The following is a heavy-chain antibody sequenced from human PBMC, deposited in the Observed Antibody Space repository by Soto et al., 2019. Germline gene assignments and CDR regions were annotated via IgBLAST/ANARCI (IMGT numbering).Heavy chain of an antibody. CDR1: GYTFSTYW. CDR3: ASHERYFFITDWAQYEIDP. J-gene: IGHJ5*02. D-gene: IGHD3-9*01. V-gene: IGHV5-51*01. CDR2: IYPGDSGT. Sequence: PGESLKISCKASGYTFSTYWIGWVRQMPGKGLEWMGIIYPGDSGTRYSPSFQGQVTISADKSISTAYLQWSSLKASDTAMYYCASHERYFFITDWAQYEIDPWRQRSVLPISA.